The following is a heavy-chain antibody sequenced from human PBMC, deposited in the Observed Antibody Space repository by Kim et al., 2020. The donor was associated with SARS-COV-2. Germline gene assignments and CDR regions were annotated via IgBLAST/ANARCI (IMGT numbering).Heavy chain of an antibody. J-gene: IGHJ3*02. CDR2: ISAYNANT. Sequence: ASVKVSCKAYGYTFISYSISWVRQAPGQGLEWMGWISAYNANTNYAQKFQGRVTMATDTPTTTAYMELRSLRSDDTAVYFCARSKRGITGSHYAFEIWGQGTMVTVS. V-gene: IGHV1-18*04. D-gene: IGHD1-20*01. CDR3: ARSKRGITGSHYAFEI. CDR1: GYTFISYS.